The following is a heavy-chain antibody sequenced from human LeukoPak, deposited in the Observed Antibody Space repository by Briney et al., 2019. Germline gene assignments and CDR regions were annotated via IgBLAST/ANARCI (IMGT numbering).Heavy chain of an antibody. CDR1: GFSLSTSTMC. CDR3: ARVIATPDYLDY. J-gene: IGHJ4*02. D-gene: IGHD3-10*01. CDR2: VDWDDDK. V-gene: IGHV2-70*11. Sequence: SGPALVKPTQTLTLTCTFSGFSLSTSTMCVNWIRQPPGKALEWLARVDWDDDKYYSPSLRTRLTISKDTSKNQVVLTMTDMDPVDSATYYCARVIATPDYLDYWGPGALVTVSS.